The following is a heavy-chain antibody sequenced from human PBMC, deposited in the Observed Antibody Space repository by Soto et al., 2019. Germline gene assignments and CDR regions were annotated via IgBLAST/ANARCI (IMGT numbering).Heavy chain of an antibody. V-gene: IGHV4-4*07. Sequence: ERLCRACTVYGGSISDNFWTWIRQPSGKGLEWIGRIHGSGSTSYNPSLKTRLTMSLDTSNNQISLSLRSVTAADTAVYYCARGPQSANMNRGVPLAYHSFDPWGHGTLVTVSS. CDR2: IHGSGST. CDR3: ARGPQSANMNRGVPLAYHSFDP. J-gene: IGHJ5*02. CDR1: GGSISDNF. D-gene: IGHD3-16*01.